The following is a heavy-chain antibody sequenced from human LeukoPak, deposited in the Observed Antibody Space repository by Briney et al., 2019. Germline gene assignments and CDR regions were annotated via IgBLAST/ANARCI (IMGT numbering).Heavy chain of an antibody. V-gene: IGHV3-11*01. CDR2: ISSSGSTI. J-gene: IGHJ4*02. CDR1: GGSISSGDYY. Sequence: PSGTLSLTCTVSGGSISSGDYYWSWIRQAPGKGLEWVSYISSSGSTIYYADSVKGRFTISRDNAKNSLYLQMNSLRAEDTAVYYCARGRGSAAAGTNYWGQGTLVTVSS. CDR3: ARGRGSAAAGTNY. D-gene: IGHD6-13*01.